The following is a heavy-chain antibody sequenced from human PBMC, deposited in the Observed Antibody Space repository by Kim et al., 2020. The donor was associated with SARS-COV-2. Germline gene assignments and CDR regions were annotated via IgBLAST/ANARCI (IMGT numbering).Heavy chain of an antibody. J-gene: IGHJ2*01. D-gene: IGHD2-2*01. Sequence: NYNPSLNRRVTISVDTSKNQFSLKLSSVTAANTAVYYCALSSTSPGCFGLWGRGTLVTVSS. V-gene: IGHV4-59*01. CDR3: ALSSTSPGCFGL.